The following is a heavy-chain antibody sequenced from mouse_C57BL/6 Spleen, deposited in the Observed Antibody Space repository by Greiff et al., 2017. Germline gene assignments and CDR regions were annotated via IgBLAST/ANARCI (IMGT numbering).Heavy chain of an antibody. J-gene: IGHJ4*01. CDR3: AKRRNGDYAMDY. CDR2: IWRGGST. CDR1: GFSLTSYG. V-gene: IGHV2-5*01. Sequence: QVQLKESGPGLVQPSQSLSITCTVSGFSLTSYGVHWVRQSPGKGLEWLGVIWRGGSTDYNAAFMSRLSITKDNSKSPVFFKMNSLQADDTAIYYCAKRRNGDYAMDYWGQGTSVTVSS.